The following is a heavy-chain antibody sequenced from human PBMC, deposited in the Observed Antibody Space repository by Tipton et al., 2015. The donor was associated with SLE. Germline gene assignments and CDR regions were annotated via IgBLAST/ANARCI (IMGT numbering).Heavy chain of an antibody. CDR2: RYYRGST. V-gene: IGHV4-59*11. CDR3: ARGGGYYQDWFDP. Sequence: GLVKPSETLSLTCTVSGGYISSHYWSWIRQPQGKVLEWIGYRYYRGSTNYNPSLKSRVTISVDTSKNQSSLKLSSVTAADTAVYYCARGGGYYQDWFDPWRQATLVTVSS. D-gene: IGHD3-3*01. CDR1: GGYISSHY. J-gene: IGHJ5*02.